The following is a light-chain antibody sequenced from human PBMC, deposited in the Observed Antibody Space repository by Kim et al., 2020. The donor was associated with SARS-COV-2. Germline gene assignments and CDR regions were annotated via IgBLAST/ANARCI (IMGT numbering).Light chain of an antibody. CDR1: QSVSSSY. V-gene: IGKV3-20*01. J-gene: IGKJ1*01. CDR2: AAS. CDR3: QQYGSPWT. Sequence: EIVLTQSPDTLSLSPGERATLSCRASQSVSSSYLGWYQQNPGQAPMLLIYAASSRATVIADWISGGGCGKDSTLTISLLDHDFLAVYYCQQYGSPWTFGQGTKVDIK.